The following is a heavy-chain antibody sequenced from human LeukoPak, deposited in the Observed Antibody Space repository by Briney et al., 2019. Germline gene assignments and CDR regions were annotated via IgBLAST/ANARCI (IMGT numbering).Heavy chain of an antibody. CDR2: ISYDGSNK. J-gene: IGHJ4*02. V-gene: IGHV3-30*04. CDR3: AREGMYSSSWYPFDY. D-gene: IGHD6-13*01. CDR1: GFTFSSYA. Sequence: PGGSLRLSCAASGFTFSSYAMHWVRQAPGKGLEWVAVISYDGSNKYYADSVKGRFTISRDNSKNTLYLQMNSLRAEDTALYYCAREGMYSSSWYPFDYWGQGTLVTVSS.